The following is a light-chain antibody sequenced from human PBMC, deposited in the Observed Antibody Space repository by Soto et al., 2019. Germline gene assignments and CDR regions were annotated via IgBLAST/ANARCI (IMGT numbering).Light chain of an antibody. CDR3: SSYTTRSTPIYA. Sequence: QSVLTQPASVSGSPGQSITISCTGTSSDVGSYNYVSWYQQHPGKAPKLMIYEVSNRPSGVSNRFSGSKSGNTASLTISGLQAEDEADYYCSSYTTRSTPIYAFAIGTKVTL. J-gene: IGLJ1*01. V-gene: IGLV2-14*01. CDR2: EVS. CDR1: SSDVGSYNY.